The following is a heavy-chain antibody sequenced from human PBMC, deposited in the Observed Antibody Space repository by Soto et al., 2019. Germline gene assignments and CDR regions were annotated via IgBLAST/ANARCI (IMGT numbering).Heavy chain of an antibody. CDR3: AMNYCSSTSCSSYYFDY. D-gene: IGHD2-2*01. V-gene: IGHV4-4*02. J-gene: IGHJ4*02. CDR1: GGSISSSNW. CDR2: IYHSGST. Sequence: QVQLQESGPGLVKPSGTLSLTCGVSGGSISSSNWWSWVRQPPGKGLEWIGEIYHSGSTNYNPSLKSRVTISVDKSKNQFSLKLSSVTAADTAVYYCAMNYCSSTSCSSYYFDYWGQGTLVTVSS.